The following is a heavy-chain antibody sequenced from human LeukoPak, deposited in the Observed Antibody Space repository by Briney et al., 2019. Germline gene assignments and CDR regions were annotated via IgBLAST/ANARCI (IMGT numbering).Heavy chain of an antibody. CDR2: IRLDDGRT. CDR1: TFTDSY. CDR3: ARESPGTCYFDT. J-gene: IGHJ5*02. D-gene: IGHD2-15*01. V-gene: IGHV1-46*01. Sequence: ASVKVSCKANTFTDSYMHWARQAPGQGLEWMGIIRLDDGRTNYAQKFRGRLTLTSITPTTTVYMDLNSLTYKDTAVYYCARESPGTCYFDTWGQGTLVTVSS.